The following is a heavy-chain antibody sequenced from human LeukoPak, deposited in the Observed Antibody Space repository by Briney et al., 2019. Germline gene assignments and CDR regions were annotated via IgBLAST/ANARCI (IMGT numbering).Heavy chain of an antibody. Sequence: SGGSLRLSCAASGFTFSDYYMSWIRQAPGKGLEWVSYISSSGRIIYYADSVKGRFTISRDNAKNSLFLQMNSLRAEDTAVYYCASVHYYGMEVWGQGITVTVSS. CDR1: GFTFSDYY. J-gene: IGHJ6*02. D-gene: IGHD2-8*01. V-gene: IGHV3-11*01. CDR2: ISSSGRII. CDR3: ASVHYYGMEV.